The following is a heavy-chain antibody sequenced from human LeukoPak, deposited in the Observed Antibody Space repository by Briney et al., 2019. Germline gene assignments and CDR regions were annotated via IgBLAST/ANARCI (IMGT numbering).Heavy chain of an antibody. V-gene: IGHV3-20*04. CDR1: GFTFDDYG. Sequence: GGSLRLSCAASGFTFDDYGVSWVRQAPGKGLEWVAGINWSGGSTGYADSVKGRFTISRDNAKNSLYLQMNSLRAEDTALYYCARDVPYYGSGSYCDYWGQGTLVTVSS. J-gene: IGHJ4*02. CDR2: INWSGGST. CDR3: ARDVPYYGSGSYCDY. D-gene: IGHD3-10*01.